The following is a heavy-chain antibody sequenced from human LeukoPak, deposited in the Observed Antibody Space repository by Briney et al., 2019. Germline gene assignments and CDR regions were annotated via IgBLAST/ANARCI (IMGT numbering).Heavy chain of an antibody. V-gene: IGHV4-30-4*01. D-gene: IGHD3-22*01. J-gene: IGHJ4*02. Sequence: PSETLSLTCTVSGVSISSGDYYWSWIRQPPGKGLEWIGYIYHSGSTHFNPSLKSRVTISVDTSKNQFSLKLSSVTAADTAVYFCARGPDSSGYYYFDYWGQGTLVTVSS. CDR3: ARGPDSSGYYYFDY. CDR2: IYHSGST. CDR1: GVSISSGDYY.